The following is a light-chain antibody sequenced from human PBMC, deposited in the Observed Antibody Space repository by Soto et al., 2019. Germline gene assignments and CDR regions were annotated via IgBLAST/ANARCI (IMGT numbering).Light chain of an antibody. CDR2: HVT. V-gene: IGLV2-14*03. CDR3: CSLTTSHPYV. CDR1: SSDIGHYDY. Sequence: QSVLTQPASVSGSPGQSITISCTGTSSDIGHYDYVSWYQQHPGKAPKLTIYHVTYRPSGASNRYSGSKSGNSASLTISGLQADDEADYYCCSLTTSHPYVVGSGTKV. J-gene: IGLJ1*01.